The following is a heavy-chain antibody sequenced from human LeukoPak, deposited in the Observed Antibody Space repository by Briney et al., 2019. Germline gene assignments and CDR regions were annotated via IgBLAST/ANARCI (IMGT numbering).Heavy chain of an antibody. Sequence: PSETLSLTCGESGGSFSDYYWSWIRQPPGKGLEWIGEVIRSGATSSNPSLKSRVTISMDASKNQVSLRLRSVTDADTAVYYCARGRFIDYYFDYWGQGSLVTVSS. CDR2: VIRSGAT. D-gene: IGHD3-16*02. V-gene: IGHV4-34*01. CDR1: GGSFSDYY. J-gene: IGHJ4*02. CDR3: ARGRFIDYYFDY.